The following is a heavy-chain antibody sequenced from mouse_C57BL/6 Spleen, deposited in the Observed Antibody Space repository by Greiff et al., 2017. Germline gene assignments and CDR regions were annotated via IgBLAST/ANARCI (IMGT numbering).Heavy chain of an antibody. CDR2: ISSGGSYT. Sequence: EVQVVESGGDLVKPGGSLKLSCAASGFTFSSYGMSWVRQTPDKRLEWVATISSGGSYTYYPDSVKGRFTISRDNAKNTLYLQMSSLKSEDTAMYYCARQNTNYFDYWGQGTTLTVSS. J-gene: IGHJ2*01. D-gene: IGHD5-1-1*01. V-gene: IGHV5-6*01. CDR3: ARQNTNYFDY. CDR1: GFTFSSYG.